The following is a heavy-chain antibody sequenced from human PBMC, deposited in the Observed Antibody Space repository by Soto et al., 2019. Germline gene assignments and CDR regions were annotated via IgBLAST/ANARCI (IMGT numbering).Heavy chain of an antibody. J-gene: IGHJ6*01. CDR1: GYSIGIGYY. V-gene: IGHV4-38-2*01. Sequence: SDTLSLTCSVSGYSIGIGYYWALIRQSPGKGLEWIGSIYHAGSVYYNPSLNGRVARSMDTSKNHFSLKMTSVTAADTAVYYCARTFDYYGMDVWGQGTTVTV. CDR3: ARTFDYYGMDV. CDR2: IYHAGSV.